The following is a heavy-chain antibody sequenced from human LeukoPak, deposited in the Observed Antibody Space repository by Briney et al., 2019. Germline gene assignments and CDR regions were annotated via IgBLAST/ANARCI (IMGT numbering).Heavy chain of an antibody. CDR2: IRYDGKSK. J-gene: IGHJ4*02. CDR3: AKVSPVGSGYYLDY. Sequence: GGSLRLSCAASGFFFDDYGMSWVRQAPGKGLEWVAFIRYDGKSKFYADSVKGRFTVSRDDSKNTLYLQMIRLRAEDTAIYYCAKVSPVGSGYYLDYWGQGTLVTVSS. D-gene: IGHD3-22*01. CDR1: GFFFDDYG. V-gene: IGHV3-30*02.